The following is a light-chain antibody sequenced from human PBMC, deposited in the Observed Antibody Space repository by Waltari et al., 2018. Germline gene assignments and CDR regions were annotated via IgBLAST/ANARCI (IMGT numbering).Light chain of an antibody. Sequence: SYELTQPPSVSVSPGQTASISCSGDNLGDKFASWYQQKPGQSPLLVIYQDNRRPLGIPERFSGANSGNTATLIISGTQAMDEADYYCQAWDSGTAVFGTGTKVTVL. J-gene: IGLJ1*01. V-gene: IGLV3-1*01. CDR2: QDN. CDR3: QAWDSGTAV. CDR1: NLGDKF.